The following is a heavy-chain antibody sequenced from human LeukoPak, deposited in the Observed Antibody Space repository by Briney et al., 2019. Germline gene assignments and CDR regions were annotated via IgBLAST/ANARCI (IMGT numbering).Heavy chain of an antibody. J-gene: IGHJ4*02. CDR3: VRGGSNFDF. CDR1: GFTFSTFW. V-gene: IGHV3-7*04. D-gene: IGHD6-13*01. CDR2: IKEDGSEK. Sequence: GGSLRLSCAPSGFTFSTFWMSWVRQAPGKGLEWVANIKEDGSEKYYVDSVKGRFTIAGDNAKNSLYLQMNSLKAEDTAVYYCVRGGSNFDFWGQGTLVTVSS.